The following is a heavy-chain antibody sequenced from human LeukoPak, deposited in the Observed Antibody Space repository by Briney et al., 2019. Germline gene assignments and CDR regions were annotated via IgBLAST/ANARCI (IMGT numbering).Heavy chain of an antibody. Sequence: PSETLSLTCTVSGGSISSSSYYWGWIRQPPGKGLEWIGSIYYSGSTYYNPSLKSRVTISVDTSKNQFSLKLSSVTAADTAVYYCARDFSSSWYLRLVGFDPWGQGTLVTVSS. CDR1: GGSISSSSYY. CDR2: IYYSGST. J-gene: IGHJ5*02. V-gene: IGHV4-39*07. CDR3: ARDFSSSWYLRLVGFDP. D-gene: IGHD6-13*01.